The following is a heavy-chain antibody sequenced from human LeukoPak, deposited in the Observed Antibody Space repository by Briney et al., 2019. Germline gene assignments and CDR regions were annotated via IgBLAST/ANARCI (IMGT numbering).Heavy chain of an antibody. CDR2: IYYSGST. J-gene: IGHJ4*02. CDR1: GGSISSSSYY. V-gene: IGHV4-61*05. CDR3: ARIRSRKWGFDY. D-gene: IGHD1-26*01. Sequence: SETLSLTCTVSGGSISSSSYYWGWIRQPPGKGLEWIGYIYYSGSTNYNPSPKSRVTISVDTSKNQFSLKLSSVTAADTAVYYCARIRSRKWGFDYWGQGTLVTVSS.